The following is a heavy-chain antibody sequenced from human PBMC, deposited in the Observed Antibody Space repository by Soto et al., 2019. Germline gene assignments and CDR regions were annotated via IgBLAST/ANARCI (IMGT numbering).Heavy chain of an antibody. V-gene: IGHV4-59*01. CDR1: GDSIKNKY. CDR2: MDYSGRA. CDR3: AGENRLLGLTGWSDP. D-gene: IGHD3-3*01. Sequence: SATLSLTCTVSGDSIKNKYWTWVRQPPGKGLEWIGSMDYSGRASHNPSLKSRVAMFVDTSNSKFSLKLISVTAADTAMYYCAGENRLLGLTGWSDPWGQGTQVTVSS. J-gene: IGHJ5*02.